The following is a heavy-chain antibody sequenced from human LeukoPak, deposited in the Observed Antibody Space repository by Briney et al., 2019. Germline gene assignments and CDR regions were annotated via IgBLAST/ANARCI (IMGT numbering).Heavy chain of an antibody. D-gene: IGHD6-19*01. CDR2: IYHSGST. CDR3: AREVQWLVRNWFDR. V-gene: IGHV4-38-2*02. J-gene: IGHJ5*02. Sequence: SSETLSLTCTVSGYSISSGYYWGWIRQPPGKGLEWIGSIYHSGSTYYNPSLKSRVTISVDTSKNQFSLKLSSVAAADTAVYYCAREVQWLVRNWFDRWGQGTLVTVSS. CDR1: GYSISSGYY.